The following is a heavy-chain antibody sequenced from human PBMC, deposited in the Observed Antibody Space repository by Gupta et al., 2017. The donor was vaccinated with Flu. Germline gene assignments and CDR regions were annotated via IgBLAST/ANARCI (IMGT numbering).Heavy chain of an antibody. CDR2: IPGVGRTT. CDR3: AREGTGKAGCHHLAY. CDR1: GFTFRDHW. D-gene: IGHD6-19*01. V-gene: IGHV3-74*01. Sequence: EVELVESGGGSAQPGGSLRLSCAASGFTFRDHWMHWVRQVPGKGLVWISRIPGVGRTTTYADSVKGRFSISRDNAEGRVYLQRNSRRPADTAVYFWAREGTGKAGCHHLAYWGQGILVTVPS. J-gene: IGHJ4*02.